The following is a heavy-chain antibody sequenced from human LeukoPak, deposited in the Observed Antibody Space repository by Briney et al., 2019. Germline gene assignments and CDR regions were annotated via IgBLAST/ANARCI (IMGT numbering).Heavy chain of an antibody. CDR1: GFTFSSYA. Sequence: GGSLRLSCAASGFTFSSYAMSWVRQAPGKGLEWVSAISGSGGSTYYADSVKGRFTISRDNAKNSLYLQMNSLRAEDTAVYYCARDSGFYINGMDVWGQGTTVTVSS. CDR2: ISGSGGST. V-gene: IGHV3-23*01. J-gene: IGHJ6*02. D-gene: IGHD3-3*01. CDR3: ARDSGFYINGMDV.